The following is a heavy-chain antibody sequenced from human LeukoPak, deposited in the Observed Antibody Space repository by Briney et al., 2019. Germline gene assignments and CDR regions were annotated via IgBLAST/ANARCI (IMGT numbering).Heavy chain of an antibody. D-gene: IGHD2-21*02. CDR2: IYYSGST. J-gene: IGHJ4*02. CDR3: ARGDSDGPTGGY. V-gene: IGHV4-31*03. CDR1: GGSISSGGYS. Sequence: KASETLSLTCTVSGGSISSGGYSWSWIRQHPGKGLEWIGYIYYSGSTYYNPSLKSRVTISVDTSKNQFSLKLSSVTAADTAVYYCARGDSDGPTGGYWGQGTLVTVSS.